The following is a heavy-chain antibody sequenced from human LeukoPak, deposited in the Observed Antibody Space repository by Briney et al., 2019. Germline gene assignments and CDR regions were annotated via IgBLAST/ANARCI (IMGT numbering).Heavy chain of an antibody. CDR3: ETGLYDSSGYVVFDI. CDR2: FDPEDGET. J-gene: IGHJ3*02. CDR1: GYTLTELS. D-gene: IGHD3-22*01. V-gene: IGHV1-24*01. Sequence: VASVKVSCKVSGYTLTELSMHWVRQAPGKGLEWMGGFDPEDGETIYAQKFQGRVTMTEDTSTDTAYMELSSLRSEDTAVYYCETGLYDSSGYVVFDIWGQGTMVPVFS.